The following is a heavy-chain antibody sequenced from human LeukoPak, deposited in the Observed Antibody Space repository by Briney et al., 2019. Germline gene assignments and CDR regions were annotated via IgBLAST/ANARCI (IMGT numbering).Heavy chain of an antibody. D-gene: IGHD3-22*01. CDR3: ARAQDDSSGYPPCYFDY. CDR2: IYYSGST. J-gene: IGHJ4*02. V-gene: IGHV4-31*03. Sequence: TLSLTCTVSGGSISSGGYYWSWIRQHPGKGLEWIVYIYYSGSTYYNPSLKSRVTISVDTSKNQFSLKLSSVTAADTAVYYCARAQDDSSGYPPCYFDYWGQGTLVT. CDR1: GGSISSGGYY.